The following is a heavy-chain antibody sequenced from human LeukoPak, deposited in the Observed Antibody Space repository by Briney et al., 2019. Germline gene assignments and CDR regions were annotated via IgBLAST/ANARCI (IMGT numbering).Heavy chain of an antibody. V-gene: IGHV3-23*01. J-gene: IGHJ4*02. CDR2: IAGSDGST. CDR3: AKDPETYYYDSSGFCFGY. D-gene: IGHD3-22*01. CDR1: GFTFSTYA. Sequence: PGGSLRLSCAASGFTFSTYAMSWVRQAPGKGLEWVSAIAGSDGSTYYADSVKGRFTISRDNSKNTLYLQMNSLRAEDTAVYYCAKDPETYYYDSSGFCFGYWGQGTLVTVSS.